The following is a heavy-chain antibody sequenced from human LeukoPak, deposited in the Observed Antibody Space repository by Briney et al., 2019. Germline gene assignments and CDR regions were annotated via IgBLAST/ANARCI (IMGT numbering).Heavy chain of an antibody. CDR2: INPSGGST. Sequence: ASVKVSCKASGYTFTSYYMHWVRQAPGQGLEWMGIINPSGGSTSYAQKFQGRVTMTRDTSTSTVYMELSSLRSEDTAVYYCASNPPKTGDFNYWGQGTLVTVSS. J-gene: IGHJ4*02. CDR1: GYTFTSYY. CDR3: ASNPPKTGDFNY. D-gene: IGHD7-27*01. V-gene: IGHV1-46*01.